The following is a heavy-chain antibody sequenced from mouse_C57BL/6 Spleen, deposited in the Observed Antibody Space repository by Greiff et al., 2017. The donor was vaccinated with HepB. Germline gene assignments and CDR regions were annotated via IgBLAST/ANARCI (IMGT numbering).Heavy chain of an antibody. J-gene: IGHJ2*01. Sequence: VKLMESGAELVKPGASVKISCKASGYAFSSYWMNWVKQRPGKGLEWIGQIYPGDGDTNYNGKFKGKATLTADKSSSTAYMQLSSLTSEDSAVYFCARGLFITTVVAGDYFDYWGQGTTLTVSS. CDR3: ARGLFITTVVAGDYFDY. CDR1: GYAFSSYW. CDR2: IYPGDGDT. V-gene: IGHV1-80*01. D-gene: IGHD1-1*01.